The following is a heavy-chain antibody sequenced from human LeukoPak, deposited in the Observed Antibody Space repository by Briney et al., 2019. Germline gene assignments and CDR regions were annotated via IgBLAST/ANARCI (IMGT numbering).Heavy chain of an antibody. CDR1: GFTFSSYA. Sequence: GGSLRLSCAASGFTFSSYAMHWVRQAPGKGLEWVAVISYDGSNKYYADSVKSRFTISRDNSRNTLYLQMNSLRAEDTAVYYCARGATVVILSTFGYWGQGTLVTVSS. CDR2: ISYDGSNK. J-gene: IGHJ4*02. D-gene: IGHD4-23*01. V-gene: IGHV3-30-3*01. CDR3: ARGATVVILSTFGY.